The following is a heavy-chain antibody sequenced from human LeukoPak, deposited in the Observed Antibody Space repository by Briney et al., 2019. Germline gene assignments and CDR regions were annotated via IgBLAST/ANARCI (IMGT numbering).Heavy chain of an antibody. CDR3: AKRDSSGYAVYFDY. CDR2: ISGSGATT. D-gene: IGHD3-22*01. V-gene: IGHV3-23*01. CDR1: GVTFSSYA. Sequence: GGSLRLSCAASGVTFSSYAMSWVRQAPGKGLEWVSAISGSGATTYYADSVKGRFTISRDNSKNTLYLQMNSLRADDTAVYYCAKRDSSGYAVYFDYWGQGTLVTVSS. J-gene: IGHJ4*02.